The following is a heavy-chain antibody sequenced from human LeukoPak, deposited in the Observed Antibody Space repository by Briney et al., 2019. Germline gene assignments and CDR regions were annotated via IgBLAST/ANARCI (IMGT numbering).Heavy chain of an antibody. CDR3: ARHRSYKVIVY. J-gene: IGHJ4*02. V-gene: IGHV4-39*01. CDR2: IYYSGST. Sequence: SETLSLICTFSGDSISSRSYYWGWIRQPPGKGLEWIGSIYYSGSTYYNPSLKSRVTISVDTSKNPFSLKLSSVTAADTAVYYCARHRSYKVIVYWGQGTLVTVSS. CDR1: GDSISSRSYY. D-gene: IGHD1-26*01.